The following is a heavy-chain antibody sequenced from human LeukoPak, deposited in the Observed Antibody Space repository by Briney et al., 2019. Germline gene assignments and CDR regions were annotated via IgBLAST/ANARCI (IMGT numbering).Heavy chain of an antibody. D-gene: IGHD2-15*01. Sequence: PSETLSLTCTVSGGSISSSSYYWGWIRQPPGKRLEWIGSIYYSGSTYYNPSLKSRVTISVDTSKNQFSLKLSSVTAADTAVYYCARSQGLHFDYWGQGTLVTVSS. CDR1: GGSISSSSYY. V-gene: IGHV4-39*01. J-gene: IGHJ4*02. CDR3: ARSQGLHFDY. CDR2: IYYSGST.